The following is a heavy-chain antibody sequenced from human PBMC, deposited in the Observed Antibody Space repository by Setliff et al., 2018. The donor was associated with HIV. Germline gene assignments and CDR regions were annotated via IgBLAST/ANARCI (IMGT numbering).Heavy chain of an antibody. V-gene: IGHV4-4*09. J-gene: IGHJ3*01. D-gene: IGHD1-26*01. CDR3: AIWESAQKAFNP. CDR1: GVSITSHY. Sequence: SETLSLTCTVSGVSITSHYWNWIRQSPGKGLEWIGFGHHSGHTRQNPSLASLVTISVDMSKNQFSLKLNSLSAADTAVYYCAIWESAQKAFNPWGHGTMVTVSS. CDR2: GHHSGHT.